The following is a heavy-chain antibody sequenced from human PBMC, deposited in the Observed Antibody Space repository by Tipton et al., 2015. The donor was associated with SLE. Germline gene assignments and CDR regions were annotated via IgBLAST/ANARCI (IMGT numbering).Heavy chain of an antibody. CDR3: ARGTVCRSTSCYANWFDP. J-gene: IGHJ5*02. CDR1: GVSISGDY. V-gene: IGHV4-4*07. CDR2: IYTSGSTSGST. D-gene: IGHD2-2*01. Sequence: TLSLTCTVSGVSISGDYWSWVRQPAGVELEWIGRIYTSGSTSGSTHYNPSLKSRLTISVETSKNQFSLKLTSVTAADTAVYYCARGTVCRSTSCYANWFDPWGQGTLVTVSS.